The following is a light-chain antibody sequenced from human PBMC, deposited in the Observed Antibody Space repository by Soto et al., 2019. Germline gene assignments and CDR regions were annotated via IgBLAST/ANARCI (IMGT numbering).Light chain of an antibody. Sequence: QSVLTQPPSASGTPGQRVTISCSGSSSNIGSNTVNWYQQVPGTAPKLLIHSNNQLPSGVPDRFSGSKSGTSASLAISGLQSEDEADYYCAAWDDSLNGWVFGGGTKLTVL. CDR1: SSNIGSNT. CDR3: AAWDDSLNGWV. J-gene: IGLJ3*02. V-gene: IGLV1-44*01. CDR2: SNN.